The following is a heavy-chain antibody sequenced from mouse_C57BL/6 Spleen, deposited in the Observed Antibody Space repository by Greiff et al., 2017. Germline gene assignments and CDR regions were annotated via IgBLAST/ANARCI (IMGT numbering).Heavy chain of an antibody. Sequence: VQLQQSGAELMKPGASVKLSCKATGYTFTGYWIEWVKQRPGHGLEWIGEILPGSGSTNYNEKFKGKATLTADKSSNTAYMQLSSLPTEDSAIYYCARNPLYYGSRDYYAMDYWGQGTSVTVSS. J-gene: IGHJ4*01. CDR3: ARNPLYYGSRDYYAMDY. D-gene: IGHD1-1*01. V-gene: IGHV1-9*01. CDR1: GYTFTGYW. CDR2: ILPGSGST.